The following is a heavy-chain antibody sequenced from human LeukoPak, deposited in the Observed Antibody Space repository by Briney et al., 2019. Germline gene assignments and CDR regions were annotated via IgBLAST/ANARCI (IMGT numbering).Heavy chain of an antibody. Sequence: PSETLSLTCSVSGGSLNSYWWSWIRQPAGKGLVFIGRIYTTGMTNYNPSLKSRVSMSVDTSKNQFSPELRSVTAADTAVYFCARAGYTISSYRFDYWGQGALVTVSS. CDR1: GGSLNSYW. CDR2: IYTTGMT. D-gene: IGHD3-16*02. CDR3: ARAGYTISSYRFDY. V-gene: IGHV4-4*07. J-gene: IGHJ4*02.